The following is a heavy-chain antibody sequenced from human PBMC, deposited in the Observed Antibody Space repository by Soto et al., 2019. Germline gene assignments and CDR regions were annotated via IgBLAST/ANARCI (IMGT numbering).Heavy chain of an antibody. CDR3: ARGRTWGARDFDY. D-gene: IGHD3-16*01. V-gene: IGHV1-18*01. J-gene: IGHJ4*02. CDR1: GYTFNTYG. CDR2: ISAYDGHT. Sequence: QVQLVQSGGEVKRPGASVRVSCKASGYTFNTYGIIWVRQATGQGLEWMGWISAYDGHTDYAQKFQGRVTMTTDTSTNTISMDLRGLRSDDTAVYYCARGRTWGARDFDYWGQGTLVTVSS.